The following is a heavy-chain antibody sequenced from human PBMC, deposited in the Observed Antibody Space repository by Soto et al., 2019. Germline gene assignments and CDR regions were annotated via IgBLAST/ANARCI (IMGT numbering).Heavy chain of an antibody. V-gene: IGHV1-58*01. J-gene: IGHJ4*02. CDR1: GFTFTSSS. D-gene: IGHD3-22*01. Sequence: SVKVSCKASGFTFTSSSVQWVRQARGQRLEWIGWITVGSGNTNYAQKFQERVSITRDMSTSTAYMELSNLRSEDTAVYYCAAGDSSGYYGGWGRGTQVAVSS. CDR2: ITVGSGNT. CDR3: AAGDSSGYYGG.